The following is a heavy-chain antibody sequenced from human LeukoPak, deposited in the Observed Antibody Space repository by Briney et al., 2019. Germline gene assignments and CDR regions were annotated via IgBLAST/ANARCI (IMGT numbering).Heavy chain of an antibody. D-gene: IGHD3-10*01. CDR2: IYYTGST. V-gene: IGHV4-59*01. CDR1: GGSISSYY. Sequence: SETLSLTCTVSGGSISSYYWNWIRQSPGKGLEWIGHIYYTGSTNYNPSLKSRVTISLDTSKNQFSLKLSSVTATDTAVYYCARTILWFGEFPDAFDIWGQGTMVTVSS. J-gene: IGHJ3*02. CDR3: ARTILWFGEFPDAFDI.